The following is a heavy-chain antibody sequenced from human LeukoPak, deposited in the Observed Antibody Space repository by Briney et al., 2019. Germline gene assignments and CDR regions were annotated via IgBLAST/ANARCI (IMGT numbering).Heavy chain of an antibody. CDR3: AKDKCSTSCPPLTLGY. Sequence: GGSLRLSCAASGFTFSSYGMHWVRQAPGKGLEWVAFIRYDGSNKYYADSVKGRFTISRDNSKNTLYLQMSSLRAEDTAVYYCAKDKCSTSCPPLTLGYWGQGTLVTVSS. CDR1: GFTFSSYG. V-gene: IGHV3-30*02. J-gene: IGHJ4*02. CDR2: IRYDGSNK. D-gene: IGHD2-2*01.